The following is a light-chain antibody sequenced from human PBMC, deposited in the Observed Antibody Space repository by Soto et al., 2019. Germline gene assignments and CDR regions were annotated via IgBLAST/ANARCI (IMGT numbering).Light chain of an antibody. J-gene: IGKJ5*01. CDR1: QSVSSSY. Sequence: EIVLTQSPGTLSLSPGERATLSCRASQSVSSSYLAWYQQKPGQAPRLLIYDASTRATGLPARFSGSGSGTEFTLTVSSLQSEDFAVYYCQQYKNWPLITFGQGTRLEIK. V-gene: IGKV3-15*01. CDR3: QQYKNWPLIT. CDR2: DAS.